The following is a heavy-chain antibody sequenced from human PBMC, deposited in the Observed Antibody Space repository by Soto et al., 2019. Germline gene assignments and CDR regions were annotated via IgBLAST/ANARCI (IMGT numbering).Heavy chain of an antibody. V-gene: IGHV3-23*01. Sequence: EVRLLEAGGGLKQPGGSLRLSCASSGFTFKESAMNWVRQAPGKGLEWVASISDTGASTWYAESVRGRLSISRDNSKNTLYLQMNSLRGEDTAVYYCAKGRGSGWAWYFDNWGQGTLVTVSS. J-gene: IGHJ4*02. CDR3: AKGRGSGWAWYFDN. CDR1: GFTFKESA. CDR2: ISDTGAST. D-gene: IGHD6-19*01.